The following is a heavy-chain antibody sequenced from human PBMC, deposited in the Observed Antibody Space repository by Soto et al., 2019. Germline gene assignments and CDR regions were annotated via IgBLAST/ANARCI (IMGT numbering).Heavy chain of an antibody. CDR1: GYTFTSYD. V-gene: IGHV1-8*01. D-gene: IGHD6-13*01. CDR3: ARDSSSYYNYGMDV. CDR2: INPNSGNT. J-gene: IGHJ6*02. Sequence: PSVKVSCKASGYTFTSYDINWVRQATGQGLEWMGWINPNSGNTVNAQKFQGRVTMTRNTSINTVDMELSGLRSEDTAVYYCARDSSSYYNYGMDVWGQGTTVTVSS.